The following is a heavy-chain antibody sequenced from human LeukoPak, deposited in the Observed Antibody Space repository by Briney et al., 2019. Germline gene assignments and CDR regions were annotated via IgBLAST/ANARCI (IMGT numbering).Heavy chain of an antibody. CDR3: ARGYSYGYIVY. D-gene: IGHD5-18*01. CDR2: ISSSGSTI. Sequence: GGSLRLSWAASGFTFSSYEMNWVRQAPGKGLEWVSYISSSGSTIYYADSVKGRFTISRDNAKNSLYLQMNSLRAEDTAVYYGARGYSYGYIVYWGQGTLVTVSS. V-gene: IGHV3-48*03. J-gene: IGHJ4*02. CDR1: GFTFSSYE.